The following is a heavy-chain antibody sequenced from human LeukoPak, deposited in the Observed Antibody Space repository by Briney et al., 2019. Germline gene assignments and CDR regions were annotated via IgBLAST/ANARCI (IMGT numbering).Heavy chain of an antibody. J-gene: IGHJ3*01. V-gene: IGHV3-7*02. CDR3: ASQDSNTAFDV. CDR2: IKQDGSEK. D-gene: IGHD3-22*01. CDR1: GFTFSRSW. Sequence: GGSLRLSCAASGFTFSRSWMSWVRQAPGKGLEWVANIKQDGSEKNYVDSVKGRFTISRDNAKNSLYLQLNSLRAEDTAVYCCASQDSNTAFDVWGQGTMVTVSS.